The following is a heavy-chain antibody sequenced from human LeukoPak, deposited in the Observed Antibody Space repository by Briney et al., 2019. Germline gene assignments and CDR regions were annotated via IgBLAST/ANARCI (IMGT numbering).Heavy chain of an antibody. CDR1: GGSFSGYY. V-gene: IGHV4-34*01. D-gene: IGHD6-19*01. J-gene: IGHJ4*02. CDR3: ARTPARSGWAYYFDY. Sequence: SETLSLTCAVYGGSFSGYYWSWIRQPPGKGLEWIGEINHSGSTNYNPSLRTRVTMSLDTSNNQFSLRLTSVTAADTAVYYCARTPARSGWAYYFDYWGQGALVTVSS. CDR2: INHSGST.